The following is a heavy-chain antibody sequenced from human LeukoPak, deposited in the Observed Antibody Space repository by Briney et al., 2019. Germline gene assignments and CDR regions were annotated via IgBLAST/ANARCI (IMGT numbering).Heavy chain of an antibody. CDR2: ISSSGSTI. CDR1: GFTFSVHY. CDR3: AREIAAFADY. J-gene: IGHJ4*02. V-gene: IGHV3-11*01. Sequence: KPGGSLRLSCAASGFTFSVHYVSWIRQAAGGGLEWVSYISSSGSTIYYADSVKGRFTISRDNAKNSLYLQMNSLRAEDTAVYYCAREIAAFADYWGQGTLVTVSS. D-gene: IGHD6-6*01.